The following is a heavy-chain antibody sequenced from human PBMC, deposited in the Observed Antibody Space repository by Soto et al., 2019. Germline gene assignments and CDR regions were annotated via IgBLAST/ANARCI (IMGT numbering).Heavy chain of an antibody. CDR1: GGSISSGGYS. J-gene: IGHJ4*02. V-gene: IGHV4-30-2*01. CDR2: IYHSGST. D-gene: IGHD1-7*01. Sequence: SETLSLTCAVSGGSISSGGYSWSWIRQPPGKGLEWIGYIYHSGSTYYNPSLKSRVTISVDRSKNQFSLKLSSVTAADTAVYYCARDRIIGTSYSDYWGQGILVTVSS. CDR3: ARDRIIGTSYSDY.